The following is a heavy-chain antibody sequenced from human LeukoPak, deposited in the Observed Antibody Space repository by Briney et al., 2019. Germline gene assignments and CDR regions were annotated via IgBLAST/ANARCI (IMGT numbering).Heavy chain of an antibody. CDR2: IQYDRSNQ. CDR1: GFTFSTYG. Sequence: GGSLRLSCAASGFTFSTYGMHWVRQAPGKGLEWVAYIQYDRSNQQYAGSVKGRFSISRDNSKNTLYLQMNSLRAEDTAVYYCARDLYRIVVVPHYFDYWGQGTLVTVSS. V-gene: IGHV3-30*02. D-gene: IGHD3-22*01. J-gene: IGHJ4*02. CDR3: ARDLYRIVVVPHYFDY.